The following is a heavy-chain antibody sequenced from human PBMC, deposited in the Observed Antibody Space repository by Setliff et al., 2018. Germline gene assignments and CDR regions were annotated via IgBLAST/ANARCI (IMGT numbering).Heavy chain of an antibody. CDR2: ISAYNGNI. CDR1: GYTFTSYG. D-gene: IGHD1-26*01. V-gene: IGHV1-18*01. Sequence: ASVKVSCKASGYTFTSYGVSWVRQAPGQGLEWMGWISAYNGNINYAQKFRGRATMTTDTSSRTAYLELRALTSGDTAVYYCATDVNQWDPTYMDVWGEGTTVTVSS. J-gene: IGHJ6*03. CDR3: ATDVNQWDPTYMDV.